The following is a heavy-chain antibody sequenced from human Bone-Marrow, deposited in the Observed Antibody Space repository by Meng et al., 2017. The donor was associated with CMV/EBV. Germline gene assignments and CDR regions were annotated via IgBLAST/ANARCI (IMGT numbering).Heavy chain of an antibody. D-gene: IGHD3-22*01. V-gene: IGHV1-18*01. CDR3: AREVKGYYDSSGYSFDY. CDR2: ISVFNGKI. CDR1: KYTLTGYG. Sequence: ASVKVSCKASKYTLTGYGVSWVRQAPGQGLEWMGWISVFNGKIEYAQKFQGRLSVTTDTSTNTAYMELRSLRSDDTAVYYCAREVKGYYDSSGYSFDYWGQGTLVTVSS. J-gene: IGHJ4*02.